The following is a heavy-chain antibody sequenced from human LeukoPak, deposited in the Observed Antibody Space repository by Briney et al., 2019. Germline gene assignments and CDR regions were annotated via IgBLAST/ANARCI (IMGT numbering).Heavy chain of an antibody. CDR1: GYTFTGYY. CDR2: INPNSGGT. V-gene: IGHV1-2*04. J-gene: IGHJ6*02. Sequence: ASVKVSCKASGYTFTGYYMHWVRQAPGQGLEWMGWINPNSGGTNYAQKFQGWATMTRDTSISTAYMELSRLRSDDTAVYYCARDMEVTNPNRETYYYYGMDVWGQGTTVTVSS. D-gene: IGHD2-21*02. CDR3: ARDMEVTNPNRETYYYYGMDV.